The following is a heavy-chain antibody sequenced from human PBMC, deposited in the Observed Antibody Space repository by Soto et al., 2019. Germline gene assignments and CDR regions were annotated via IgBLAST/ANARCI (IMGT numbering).Heavy chain of an antibody. CDR1: GVTFSRHA. CDR2: IMAMFGTT. V-gene: IGHV1-69*01. J-gene: IGHJ5*02. Sequence: GAAVKVCCKTAGVTFSRHAINLARQAPGLGLEWMGAIMAMFGTTNCAQKVKGRVTVSADESTSTACLELRSLTSEDAAVYYCARADIHGSSWYFWFDPWGQGTLVTVSS. CDR3: ARADIHGSSWYFWFDP. D-gene: IGHD6-13*01.